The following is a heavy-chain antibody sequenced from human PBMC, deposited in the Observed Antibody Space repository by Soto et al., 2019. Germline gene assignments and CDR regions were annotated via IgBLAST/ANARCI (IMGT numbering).Heavy chain of an antibody. CDR2: ISDNKGKT. J-gene: IGHJ6*03. D-gene: IGHD5-12*01. Sequence: VAVKVACKASGCTLSVYTISWVRQAPRQGLEWMGWISDNKGKTNFAQKFQGRVTITTDTSTSTAYMELRSLRSDDTAVYYCARYRGAGDLGHSDNTHMDVWRKGTTVTVSS. CDR3: ARYRGAGDLGHSDNTHMDV. CDR1: GCTLSVYT. V-gene: IGHV1-18*01.